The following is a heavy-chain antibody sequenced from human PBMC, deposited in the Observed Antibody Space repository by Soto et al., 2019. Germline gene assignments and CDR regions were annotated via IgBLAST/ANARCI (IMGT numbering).Heavy chain of an antibody. V-gene: IGHV1-3*01. CDR1: GYTFSTYA. J-gene: IGHJ4*02. CDR2: INGGSGAT. D-gene: IGHD2-21*01. Sequence: QVHLVQSGAEVKEPGASVKVSCKASGYTFSTYAMHWVRQAPGQRLEWMGWINGGSGATKYSQNFQDRVTLTRDTSASTGYMELSGLRSEDTAVYYCASHPWGGRSLDNWGQGTLVTVSS. CDR3: ASHPWGGRSLDN.